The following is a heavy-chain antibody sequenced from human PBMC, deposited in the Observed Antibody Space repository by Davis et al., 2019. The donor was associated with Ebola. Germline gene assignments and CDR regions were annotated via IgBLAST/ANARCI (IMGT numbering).Heavy chain of an antibody. CDR2: IYYSGST. Sequence: ESLKISCAASGFTFSSYWMSWIRQPPGKGLEWIGYIYYSGSTNYNPSLKSRVTISVDTSKNQFSLKLSSVTAADTAVYYCARGGVLAPYYYYGMDVWGQGTTVTVSS. D-gene: IGHD3-10*01. CDR3: ARGGVLAPYYYYGMDV. CDR1: GFTFSSYW. V-gene: IGHV4-59*01. J-gene: IGHJ6*02.